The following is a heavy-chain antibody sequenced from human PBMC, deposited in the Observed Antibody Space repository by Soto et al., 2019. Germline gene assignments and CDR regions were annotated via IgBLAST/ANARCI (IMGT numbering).Heavy chain of an antibody. CDR1: GFTFSSYW. J-gene: IGHJ6*02. CDR2: INSDGSST. Sequence: PGGSLRLSCAASGFTFSSYWMHWVRQAPGKGLVWVSRINSDGSSTSYADSVKGRFTISRDNAKNTLYLQMNSLRAEDTAVYYCARDAALGPMTRGGMDVWGQGTTGTVS. CDR3: ARDAALGPMTRGGMDV. V-gene: IGHV3-74*01. D-gene: IGHD3-10*01.